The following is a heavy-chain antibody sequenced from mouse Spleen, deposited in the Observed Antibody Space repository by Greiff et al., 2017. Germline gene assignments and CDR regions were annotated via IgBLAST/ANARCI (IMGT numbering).Heavy chain of an antibody. Sequence: EVQRVESGGGLVKPGGSLKLSCAASGFTFSSYTMSWVRQTPAKRLEWVATISSGGGNTYYPDSVKGRFTISRDNARNTLYLQMSSLRSEDTAMYYCARNGYYSYDGFAYWGQGTLVTVSA. D-gene: IGHD2-12*01. CDR3: ARNGYYSYDGFAY. CDR1: GFTFSSYT. J-gene: IGHJ3*01. V-gene: IGHV5-9*04. CDR2: ISSGGGNT.